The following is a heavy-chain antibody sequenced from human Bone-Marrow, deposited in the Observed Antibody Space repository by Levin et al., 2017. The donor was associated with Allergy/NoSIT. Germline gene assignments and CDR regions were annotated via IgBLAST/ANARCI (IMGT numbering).Heavy chain of an antibody. CDR1: GFTFGDYG. D-gene: IGHD3-22*01. Sequence: GESLKISCETSGFTFGDYGLSWFRQPPGKGLEWVGFIRSNDFGGTTEYAASVRGRFTISRDDSKAIAYLQMNSLKTEDTAVYYCSRKKSHYYDTSGTYYYYGMDFWGQGTTVTVSS. CDR3: SRKKSHYYDTSGTYYYYGMDF. J-gene: IGHJ6*02. CDR2: IRSNDFGGTT. V-gene: IGHV3-49*03.